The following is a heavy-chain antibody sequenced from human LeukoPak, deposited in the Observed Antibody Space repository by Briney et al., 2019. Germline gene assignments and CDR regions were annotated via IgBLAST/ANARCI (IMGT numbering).Heavy chain of an antibody. D-gene: IGHD5-18*01. CDR2: ISSSSSTI. CDR1: GFTFSSYS. V-gene: IGHV3-48*01. CDR3: AKSRGYSYGYSDY. J-gene: IGHJ4*02. Sequence: GGSLRLSCAASGFTFSSYSMNWARQAPGKGLEWVSYISSSSSTIYYADSVKGRFTISRDNSKNTLYLQMNSLRAEDTAVYYCAKSRGYSYGYSDYWGQGTLVTVSS.